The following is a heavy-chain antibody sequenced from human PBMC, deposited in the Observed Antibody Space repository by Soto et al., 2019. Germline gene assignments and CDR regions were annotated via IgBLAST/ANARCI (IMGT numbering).Heavy chain of an antibody. D-gene: IGHD6-13*01. J-gene: IGHJ5*02. Sequence: ASVKVSCKASGYTFTSYGISWVRQAPGQGLERMGWISAYNGNTNYAQKLQGRGTMTTDTSTSTAYMELRSLRSDDTAVYYCARDLWGAAAGPNWFDPWGQGTLVTVSS. CDR2: ISAYNGNT. CDR3: ARDLWGAAAGPNWFDP. CDR1: GYTFTSYG. V-gene: IGHV1-18*01.